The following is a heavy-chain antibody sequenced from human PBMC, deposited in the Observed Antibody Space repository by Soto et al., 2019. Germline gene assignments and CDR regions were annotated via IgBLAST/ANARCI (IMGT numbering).Heavy chain of an antibody. CDR2: IYHSGST. V-gene: IGHV4-30-2*01. D-gene: IGHD4-4*01. CDR1: GGSINTATHS. Sequence: QLQLQESGSGLVKPSQTLSLTCAVSGGSINTATHSWSWIRQPPGKGLEWIGYIYHSGSTYYNPSVKSLVTRSIDKSNNQFSLRLSSVPAADTAVYYCARGGGVTTTGDDYWGQGILVTVSS. CDR3: ARGGGVTTTGDDY. J-gene: IGHJ4*02.